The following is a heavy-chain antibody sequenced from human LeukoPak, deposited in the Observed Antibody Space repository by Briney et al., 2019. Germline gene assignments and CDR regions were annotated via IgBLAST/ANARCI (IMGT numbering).Heavy chain of an antibody. CDR1: GGTFSSYA. CDR3: ARLGIAARPGTTQYYYYGMDV. V-gene: IGHV1-69*13. CDR2: IIPIFGTA. J-gene: IGHJ6*02. Sequence: GASVKVSCKASGGTFSSYAISWVRQAPGQGLEWMGGIIPIFGTANYAQKFQGRVTITADESTSTAYMELSSLRSEDTAVYYCARLGIAARPGTTQYYYYGMDVWGQGTTVTVSS. D-gene: IGHD6-6*01.